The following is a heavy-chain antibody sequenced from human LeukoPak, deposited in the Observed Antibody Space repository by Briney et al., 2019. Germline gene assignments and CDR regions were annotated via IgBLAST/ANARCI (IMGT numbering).Heavy chain of an antibody. CDR2: IRSEADGGTT. V-gene: IGHV3-15*01. J-gene: IGHJ5*02. CDR1: GLDFRNAW. Sequence: GGSLRLSCAVSGLDFRNAWMSWVRQAPGKGLEWFGRIRSEADGGTTDYAAPVRGRCTISRDDSRNTFYVRMHSLRPEDTALYYCIPGGHWFAHWGQGTLVTVSS. CDR3: IPGGHWFAH.